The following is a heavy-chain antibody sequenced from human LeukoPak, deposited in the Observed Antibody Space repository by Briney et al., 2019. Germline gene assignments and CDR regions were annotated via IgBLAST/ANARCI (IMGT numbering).Heavy chain of an antibody. CDR2: INPNSGGT. D-gene: IGHD2-15*01. CDR3: ARDVLVPPNDY. J-gene: IGHJ4*02. CDR1: VYTFTGYY. V-gene: IGHV1-2*02. Sequence: ASVKVSCKASVYTFTGYYMHWVRQAPGQGLEWRGWINPNSGGTNYAQKCQGRVTMTRDTSISTAYMELSRLRSDDTAVYYCARDVLVPPNDYWGRGTLVTVSS.